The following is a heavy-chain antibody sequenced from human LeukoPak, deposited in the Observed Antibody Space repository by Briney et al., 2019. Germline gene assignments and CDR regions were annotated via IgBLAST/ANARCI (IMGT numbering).Heavy chain of an antibody. CDR2: INTNTGNP. CDR3: ARGYCSGGSCYSLGN. CDR1: GYTFTSYA. V-gene: IGHV7-4-1*02. Sequence: ASVKVSCKASGYTFTSYAMNWVRQAPGQGLEWMGWINTNTGNPTYAQGFTGRFVFSLDTSVSTAYLQISSLKAEDTAVYYCARGYCSGGSCYSLGNWGQGTLVTVSS. J-gene: IGHJ4*02. D-gene: IGHD2-15*01.